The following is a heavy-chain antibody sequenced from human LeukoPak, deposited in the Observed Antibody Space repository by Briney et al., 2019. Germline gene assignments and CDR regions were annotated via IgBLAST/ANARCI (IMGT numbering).Heavy chain of an antibody. CDR2: ISTISRYI. D-gene: IGHD3-22*01. CDR3: AGDLGYYDSSGYYIGTKYFQH. J-gene: IGHJ1*01. Sequence: GGSLRLSCAASGFTFSSYAMSWVRQAPGKGLEWVSSISTISRYIYYADSVKGRFTISRDNAKNSLYLQMNSLRAEDTAVYYCAGDLGYYDSSGYYIGTKYFQHWGQGTLVTVSS. CDR1: GFTFSSYA. V-gene: IGHV3-21*04.